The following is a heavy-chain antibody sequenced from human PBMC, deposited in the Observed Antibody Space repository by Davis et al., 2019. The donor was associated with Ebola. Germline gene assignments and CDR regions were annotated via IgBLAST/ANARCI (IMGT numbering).Heavy chain of an antibody. D-gene: IGHD1-26*01. CDR2: IWYDGSNK. J-gene: IGHJ4*02. V-gene: IGHV3-33*01. CDR1: GFTFSSYG. CDR3: ARDPTWERELLEFYFDY. Sequence: GESLKISCAASGFTFSSYGMHWVRQAPGKGLEWVAVIWYDGSNKYYADSVKGRFTISRDNSKNTLYLQMNSLRAEDTAVYYCARDPTWERELLEFYFDYWGQGTLVTVSS.